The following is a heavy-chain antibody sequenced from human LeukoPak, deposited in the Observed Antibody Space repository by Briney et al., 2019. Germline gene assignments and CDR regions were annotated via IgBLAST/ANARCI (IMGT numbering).Heavy chain of an antibody. Sequence: GGSLRLSCAASGFTFSSYWMHWVRQVPGKGLVWVARINPGGSSITYADSVKGRFTISRDNTKNTLYLQMNSLRAEDTAVYYCAKYSSSWYVAYFDYWGQGTLVTVSS. J-gene: IGHJ4*02. CDR2: INPGGSSI. D-gene: IGHD6-13*01. V-gene: IGHV3-74*01. CDR1: GFTFSSYW. CDR3: AKYSSSWYVAYFDY.